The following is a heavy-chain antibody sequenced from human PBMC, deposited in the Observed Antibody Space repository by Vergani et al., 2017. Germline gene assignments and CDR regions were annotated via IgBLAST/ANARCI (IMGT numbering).Heavy chain of an antibody. CDR2: INPSGGST. CDR3: ARDSRYCSSTSCYVGRDWFDP. Sequence: QVQLVQSGSELKKPGASVKVSCKASGYPFTSYYMHWLRQAPGQGLEWMGIINPSGGSTSYAQKFQGRVTMTRDTSTSTVYMELSSLRSEDTAVYYCARDSRYCSSTSCYVGRDWFDPWGQGTLVTVSS. D-gene: IGHD2-2*01. V-gene: IGHV1-46*01. J-gene: IGHJ5*02. CDR1: GYPFTSYY.